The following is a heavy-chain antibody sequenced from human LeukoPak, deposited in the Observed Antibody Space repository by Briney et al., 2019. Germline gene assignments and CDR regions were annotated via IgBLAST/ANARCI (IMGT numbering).Heavy chain of an antibody. Sequence: GGSLRLSCAASGFTFSTYAMSWVRQAPGKGLEWVSAISGSDGRTFYADSVKGRFTISRDNSKNTLYLHMKSLRAADTAVYYCARDYQRVGATSSSKWDYWGEGTLVSVSS. V-gene: IGHV3-23*01. D-gene: IGHD1-26*01. J-gene: IGHJ4*02. CDR1: GFTFSTYA. CDR2: ISGSDGRT. CDR3: ARDYQRVGATSSSKWDY.